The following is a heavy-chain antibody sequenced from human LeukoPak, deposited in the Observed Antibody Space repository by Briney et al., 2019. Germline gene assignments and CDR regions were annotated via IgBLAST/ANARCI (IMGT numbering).Heavy chain of an antibody. Sequence: ASVKVSCKASGYTFTSYYMHWVRQAPGRGLEWMGWINPNSGGTNYAQKFQGRVTMTRDTSISTAYMELSRLRSDDTAVYYCARSPYYYDSSGYYPSDGYFDYWGQGTLVTVSS. D-gene: IGHD3-22*01. CDR3: ARSPYYYDSSGYYPSDGYFDY. CDR1: GYTFTSYY. CDR2: INPNSGGT. J-gene: IGHJ4*02. V-gene: IGHV1-2*02.